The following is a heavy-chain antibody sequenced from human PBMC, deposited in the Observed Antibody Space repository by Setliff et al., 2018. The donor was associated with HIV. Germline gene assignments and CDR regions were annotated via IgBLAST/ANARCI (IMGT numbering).Heavy chain of an antibody. CDR1: GFTFSTYW. CDR2: INQEGSEK. J-gene: IGHJ6*02. D-gene: IGHD3-10*01. CDR3: ARKLRPGHGMDV. V-gene: IGHV3-7*01. Sequence: GGSLRLSCAASGFTFSTYWMAWVRQAPGKGLEWVGNINQEGSEKNYVDSVKGRFSISRDNAENSLYLQMSSLRAEDTAVYYCARKLRPGHGMDVWGQGTTVTVSS.